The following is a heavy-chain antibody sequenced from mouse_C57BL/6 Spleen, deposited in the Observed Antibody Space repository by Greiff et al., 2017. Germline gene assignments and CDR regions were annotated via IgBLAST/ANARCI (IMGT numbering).Heavy chain of an antibody. D-gene: IGHD1-1*01. CDR2: IDPNSGGT. CDR3: ASYYYGSSPYYYAMDY. J-gene: IGHJ4*01. CDR1: GYTFTSYW. V-gene: IGHV1-72*01. Sequence: HVQLQQPGAELVKPGASVKLSCKASGYTFTSYWMHWVKQRPGRGLEWIGRIDPNSGGTKYNEKFKSKATLTVDKPSSTAYMQLSSLTSEDSAVYYCASYYYGSSPYYYAMDYWGQGTSVTVSS.